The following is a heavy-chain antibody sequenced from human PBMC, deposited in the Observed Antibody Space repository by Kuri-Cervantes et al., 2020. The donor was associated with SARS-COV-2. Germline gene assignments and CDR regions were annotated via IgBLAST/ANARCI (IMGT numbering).Heavy chain of an antibody. CDR2: ISSRNNYI. CDR3: VRVRYTYGYALDY. V-gene: IGHV3-21*01. D-gene: IGHD5-18*01. CDR1: GFTFSIYS. J-gene: IGHJ4*02. Sequence: GESLKISCAASGFTFSIYSMNWVRQAPGKGLEWVSSISSRNNYIYYADSVRGRFTISRADAQNSLYLQMNSLRAEDTAVYFCVRVRYTYGYALDYWGRGTLVTVSS.